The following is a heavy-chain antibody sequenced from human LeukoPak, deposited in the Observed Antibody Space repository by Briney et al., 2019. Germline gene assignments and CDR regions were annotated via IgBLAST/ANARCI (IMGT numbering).Heavy chain of an antibody. Sequence: GGSLRLSCTASGFTFSSYSLNWVRQAPGKGLEWVSSVSTGSNYIYYVDSVKGRFTISRDNDKNSLYLQMNSLRVEDTAVYYCARVGLDTAAWHISWFDPWGQGTRVTVSS. CDR1: GFTFSSYS. CDR2: VSTGSNYI. J-gene: IGHJ5*02. CDR3: ARVGLDTAAWHISWFDP. D-gene: IGHD5-18*01. V-gene: IGHV3-21*01.